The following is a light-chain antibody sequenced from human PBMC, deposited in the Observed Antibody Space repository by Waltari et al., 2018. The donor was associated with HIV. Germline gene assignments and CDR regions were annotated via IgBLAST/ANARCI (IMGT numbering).Light chain of an antibody. V-gene: IGKV1-9*01. Sequence: DIQLTQSRSFLPASIGARVTITCRASQNIYSYLVWYQQKPGRAPQALIYATSTLQSGVPSRFSGSGSETEFALTITNLQPDDFATYYCQQVNGYPLTFGGGTKVEIK. J-gene: IGKJ4*01. CDR3: QQVNGYPLT. CDR2: ATS. CDR1: QNIYSY.